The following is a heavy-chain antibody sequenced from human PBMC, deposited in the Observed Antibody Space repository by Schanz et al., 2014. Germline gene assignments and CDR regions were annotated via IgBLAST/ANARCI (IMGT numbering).Heavy chain of an antibody. D-gene: IGHD3-3*01. CDR2: ISGSSIHK. Sequence: QVYLVESGGDLVKPGGSLRLSCAASGFTFSDYYMAWIRQAPGKGLEWVSHISGSSIHKNYADSVKGRFSISRDNGETSVYLQINSLRVKDTAVYYCARFLARYQYYGVDVWGQGTTVIVSS. V-gene: IGHV3-11*05. J-gene: IGHJ6*02. CDR3: ARFLARYQYYGVDV. CDR1: GFTFSDYY.